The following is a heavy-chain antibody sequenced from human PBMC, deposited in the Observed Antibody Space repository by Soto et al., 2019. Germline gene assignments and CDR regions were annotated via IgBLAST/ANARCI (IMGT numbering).Heavy chain of an antibody. CDR1: GGSISSYY. CDR2: IYYSGST. J-gene: IGHJ4*02. CDR3: ARISDRDGYNLDY. Sequence: SETLSLTCTVSGGSISSYYWSWLRQPPGKGLEWIGYIYYSGSTNYNPSLKSRVTISVDTSKNQFSLKLSSVTAADTAVYYCARISDRDGYNLDYWGQGTLVTVSS. D-gene: IGHD5-12*01. V-gene: IGHV4-59*01.